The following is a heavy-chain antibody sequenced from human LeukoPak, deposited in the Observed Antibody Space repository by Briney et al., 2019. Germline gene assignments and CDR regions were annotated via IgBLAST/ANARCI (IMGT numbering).Heavy chain of an antibody. CDR2: INHSGST. D-gene: IGHD6-13*01. J-gene: IGHJ4*02. CDR1: GGSFSGYY. CDR3: ARARSSWIDY. V-gene: IGHV4-34*01. Sequence: SETLSLTCAVYGGSFSGYYWNWIRQPPGKGLEWIGEINHSGSTNYNPSLKSRVTISVDTSKNQFSLKLSSVTAADTAVYYCARARSSWIDYWGQGTLVTVSS.